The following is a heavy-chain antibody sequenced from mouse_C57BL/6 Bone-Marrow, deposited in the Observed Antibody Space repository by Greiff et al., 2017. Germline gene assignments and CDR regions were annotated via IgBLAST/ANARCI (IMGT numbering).Heavy chain of an antibody. CDR3: ARLRYYGSHDY. CDR2: IDPSDSYT. V-gene: IGHV1-69*01. Sequence: QVQLQQPGAELVMPGASVKMSCKASGYTFTSYWMHWVKQRPGQGLEWIGEIDPSDSYTNYNQKFKGKATLTVAKSSSTAYMRLSSLTSEDAAVYYSARLRYYGSHDYWGQGTTLTVSS. J-gene: IGHJ2*01. D-gene: IGHD1-1*01. CDR1: GYTFTSYW.